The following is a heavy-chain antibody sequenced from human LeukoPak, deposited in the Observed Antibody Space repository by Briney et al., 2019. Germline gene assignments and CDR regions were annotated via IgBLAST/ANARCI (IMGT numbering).Heavy chain of an antibody. CDR1: GGPISMGIYY. Sequence: SQTLSLICTVSGGPISMGIYYGSWIRPPAGKGLEWMGRIYTSGSTHHNPSLKSRVTISVDTSKNPFSLTLSSVTAADTAVYYCARDLETYYYDSSGYTSTWGQGTMVTVSS. D-gene: IGHD3-22*01. J-gene: IGHJ3*01. CDR3: ARDLETYYYDSSGYTST. CDR2: IYTSGST. V-gene: IGHV4-61*02.